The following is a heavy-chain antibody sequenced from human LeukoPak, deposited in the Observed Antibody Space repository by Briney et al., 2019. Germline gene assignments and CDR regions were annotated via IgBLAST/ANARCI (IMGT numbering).Heavy chain of an antibody. CDR2: IYYSGST. D-gene: IGHD6-6*01. V-gene: IGHV4-61*01. Sequence: SETLSLTCTVSGGSISSSSYYWSWIRQPPGKGLEWIGYIYYSGSTNYNPSLKSRVTISVDTSKNQFSLKLSSVTAADTAVYYCARGIAARLLYWGQGTLVTVSS. CDR3: ARGIAARLLY. CDR1: GGSISSSSYY. J-gene: IGHJ4*02.